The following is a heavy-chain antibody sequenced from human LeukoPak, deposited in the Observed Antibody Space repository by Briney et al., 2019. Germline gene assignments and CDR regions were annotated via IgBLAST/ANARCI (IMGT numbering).Heavy chain of an antibody. D-gene: IGHD2-2*01. CDR3: ASPYPREYCSSSSCYFNY. Sequence: GESLKISCKGSGYSFSSYWIGWVRQMPGKGLEWMGIIYPGDSDTRYSPSFQGQVTISADKSISTAYLQWSSLNASDTAIYYCASPYPREYCSSSSCYFNYWGQGTLVTVSS. CDR2: IYPGDSDT. J-gene: IGHJ4*02. CDR1: GYSFSSYW. V-gene: IGHV5-51*01.